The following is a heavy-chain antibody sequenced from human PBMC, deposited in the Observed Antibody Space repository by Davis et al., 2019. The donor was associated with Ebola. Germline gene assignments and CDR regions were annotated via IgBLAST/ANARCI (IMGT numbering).Heavy chain of an antibody. CDR2: ISYDGSNK. CDR1: GFTFSSYA. Sequence: PGGSLRLSCAASGFTFSSYAMHWVRQAPGKGLEWVAVISYDGSNKYYADSVKGRFTISRDNSKNTLYLQMNSLRAEDTAVYYCANMEYFDYWGQGTLVTVSS. J-gene: IGHJ4*02. D-gene: IGHD3-10*01. V-gene: IGHV3-30*04. CDR3: ANMEYFDY.